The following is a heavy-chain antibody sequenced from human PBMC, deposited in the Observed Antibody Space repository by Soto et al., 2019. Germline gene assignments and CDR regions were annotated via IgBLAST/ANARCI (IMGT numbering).Heavy chain of an antibody. V-gene: IGHV4-30-4*01. CDR3: ARGNDLYYYYGTDV. D-gene: IGHD1-1*01. Sequence: PPETLSLTCTVSGGSISSGDYCWSWIRQPPGKGLEWIGYIYYSGSTYYNPSLKSRVTISVDTSKNQFSLKLSSVTAADTAVYYCARGNDLYYYYGTDVWGQGTTVTVSS. CDR1: GGSISSGDYC. CDR2: IYYSGST. J-gene: IGHJ6*02.